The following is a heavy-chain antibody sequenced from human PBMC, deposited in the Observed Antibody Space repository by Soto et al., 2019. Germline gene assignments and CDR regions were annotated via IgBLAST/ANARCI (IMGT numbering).Heavy chain of an antibody. V-gene: IGHV1-2*04. CDR2: INPNSGRA. CDR1: GYAFSQFY. CDR3: VRESGGTTATLDYYYFYMDV. Sequence: QVQLVQTGAEVKKPGASVKVSCKASGYAFSQFYIHWMRQAPGQGLEWMGWINPNSGRAKFAQNFQGWVTMTRDTSIKTVYMELSGLRSDATAVYDCVRESGGTTATLDYYYFYMDVWGKGTTVTVSS. J-gene: IGHJ6*03. D-gene: IGHD4-17*01.